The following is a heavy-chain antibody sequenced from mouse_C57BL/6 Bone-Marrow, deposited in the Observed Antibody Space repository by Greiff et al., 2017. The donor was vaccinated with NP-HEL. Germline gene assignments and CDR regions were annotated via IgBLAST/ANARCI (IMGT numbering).Heavy chain of an antibody. CDR1: GFSLTSYG. CDR2: IWSGGST. J-gene: IGHJ4*01. D-gene: IGHD2-1*01. CDR3: ARRSIYYGNYDYAMDY. V-gene: IGHV2-2*01. Sequence: VKLMESGPGLVQPSQSLSITCTVSGFSLTSYGVHWVRQSPGKGLEWLGVIWSGGSTDYNAAFISRLSISKDNSKSQVFFKMNSLQADDTAIYYCARRSIYYGNYDYAMDYWGQGTSVTVSS.